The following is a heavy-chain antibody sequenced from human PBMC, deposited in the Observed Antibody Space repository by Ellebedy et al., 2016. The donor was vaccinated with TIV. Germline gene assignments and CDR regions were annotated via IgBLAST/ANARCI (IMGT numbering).Heavy chain of an antibody. Sequence: GESLKISCKGSGYSFTSYWISWVRQMPGKGLEWMGRIDPSDSYTNYSPSFQGHVTISADKSISTAYLQWSILKASDTAMYYCARRDLTGPSQGDFQHWGQGTLVTVSS. D-gene: IGHD3-9*01. CDR2: IDPSDSYT. CDR1: GYSFTSYW. V-gene: IGHV5-10-1*01. CDR3: ARRDLTGPSQGDFQH. J-gene: IGHJ1*01.